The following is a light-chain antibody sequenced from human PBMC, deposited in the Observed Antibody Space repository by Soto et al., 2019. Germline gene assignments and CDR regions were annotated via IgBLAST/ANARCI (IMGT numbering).Light chain of an antibody. Sequence: QSVLTQPRSVSGSPGQSVTISCTGTSSDVGTYNYVSWYQLHPGKAPKLIIYDVSERPSGVPDRFSGSKSGNTASLTISGLQAEDEADYHCCSYAGTYTLLFGGGTKVTVL. V-gene: IGLV2-11*01. J-gene: IGLJ2*01. CDR2: DVS. CDR3: CSYAGTYTLL. CDR1: SSDVGTYNY.